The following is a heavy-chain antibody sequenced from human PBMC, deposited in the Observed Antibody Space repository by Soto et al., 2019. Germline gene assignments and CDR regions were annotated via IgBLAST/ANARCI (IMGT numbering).Heavy chain of an antibody. CDR3: ANVFSLKYSSSYQNYYYGMNV. D-gene: IGHD6-13*01. CDR2: IKSKTAGGTT. J-gene: IGHJ6*02. V-gene: IGHV3-15*07. CDR1: GFSFSNAW. Sequence: PGGSLGLSCAASGFSFSNAWIKWVRQAPGKGLEWVGRIKSKTAGGTTDYAAPVKGRFAISRDDSKNIVYMQMNSLKTEDTAVYYCANVFSLKYSSSYQNYYYGMNVWGQGTTVTVSS.